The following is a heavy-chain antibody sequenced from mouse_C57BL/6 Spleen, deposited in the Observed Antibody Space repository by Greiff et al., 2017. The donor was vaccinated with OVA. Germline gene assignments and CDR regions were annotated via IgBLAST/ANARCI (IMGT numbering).Heavy chain of an antibody. D-gene: IGHD2-4*01. CDR3: ARGRRDYDGYFDV. V-gene: IGHV1-55*01. J-gene: IGHJ1*03. Sequence: QVQLQQPGAELVKPGASVKMSCKASGYTFTSYWITWVKQRPGQGLEWIGDLYPGSGSTNYNEKFKSKATLTVDTSSSTAYMQLSSLTSEDSAVYYCARGRRDYDGYFDVWGTGTTVTVSS. CDR1: GYTFTSYW. CDR2: LYPGSGST.